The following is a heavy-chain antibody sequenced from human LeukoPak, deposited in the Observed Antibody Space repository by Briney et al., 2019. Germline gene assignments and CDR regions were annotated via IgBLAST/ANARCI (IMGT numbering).Heavy chain of an antibody. Sequence: GGSRRLACAAAGFTVSSNYMSWVRQSPGKGLEWVGRIKSKTDGGTTDYAAPVKGRCTISRDDSKNTLYLQMNSLKTEDTAVYYCTTGITMVRGVPGVYFDYWGQGTLVTVSS. CDR3: TTGITMVRGVPGVYFDY. CDR1: GFTVSSNY. D-gene: IGHD3-10*01. V-gene: IGHV3-15*01. J-gene: IGHJ4*02. CDR2: IKSKTDGGTT.